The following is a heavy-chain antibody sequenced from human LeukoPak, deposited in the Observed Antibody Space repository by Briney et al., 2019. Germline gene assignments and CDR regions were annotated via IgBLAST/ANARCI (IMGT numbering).Heavy chain of an antibody. CDR2: IYYSGST. J-gene: IGHJ4*02. D-gene: IGHD3-10*01. V-gene: IGHV4-59*01. CDR3: ARERGRFGVDY. Sequence: SETLSLTCTVSGGSFSSYFWSWIRQPPGKGLEWIGYIYYSGSTNYNPSLKSRVPIPVDTSKNQVSLKLNSVTAADTAVYYCARERGRFGVDYWGQGTLVTVSS. CDR1: GGSFSSYF.